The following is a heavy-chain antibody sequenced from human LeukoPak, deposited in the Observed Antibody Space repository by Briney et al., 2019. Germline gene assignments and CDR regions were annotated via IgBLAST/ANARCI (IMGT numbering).Heavy chain of an antibody. CDR2: IYYTGST. Sequence: SETLSLTCTLSGGSVTNYYWNWIRQPPGKGLEWIGFIYYTGSTNYNPSLKSRLTISIDTSKNQFSLKVSSVTAADTAVYYCVRSRSGTYGWFDPWGQGTLVTVSS. CDR1: GGSVTNYY. D-gene: IGHD4-17*01. CDR3: VRSRSGTYGWFDP. V-gene: IGHV4-59*02. J-gene: IGHJ5*02.